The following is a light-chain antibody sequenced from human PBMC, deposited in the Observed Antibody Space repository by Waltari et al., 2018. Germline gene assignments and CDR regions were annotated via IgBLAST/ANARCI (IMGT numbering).Light chain of an antibody. V-gene: IGLV3-21*02. J-gene: IGLJ2*01. CDR3: QVWDSSTDHVI. CDR1: NLGSKS. Sequence: SYVLTQPPSVSVAPGQTARIPCGGNNLGSKSVHWYQQRPGQAPVLVVHEDSDRPSGIPERFSGSNSGDTATLTISRVEAGDEADYFCQVWDSSTDHVIFGGGTELSVL. CDR2: EDS.